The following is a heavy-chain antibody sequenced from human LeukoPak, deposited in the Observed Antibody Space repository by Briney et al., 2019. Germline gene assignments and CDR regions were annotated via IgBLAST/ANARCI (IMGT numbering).Heavy chain of an antibody. Sequence: GGSLRLSCAASGFTFSSYAMHWVRQAPGKGLEWVAVISYDGSNKYYADSVKGRFTISRDNSKNTLYLQMNSLRAEDTAVYYCARERWVDYGDRHHYYYGMDVWGQGTTVTVSS. J-gene: IGHJ6*02. CDR3: ARERWVDYGDRHHYYYGMDV. CDR1: GFTFSSYA. V-gene: IGHV3-30-3*01. D-gene: IGHD4-17*01. CDR2: ISYDGSNK.